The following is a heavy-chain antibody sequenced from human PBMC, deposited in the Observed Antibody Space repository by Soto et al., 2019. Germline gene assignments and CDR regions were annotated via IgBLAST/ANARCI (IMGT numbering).Heavy chain of an antibody. D-gene: IGHD3-9*01. Sequence: GGSLRLSCAASGFTFSSYAMHWVRQAPGKGLEWVAVISYDGSNKYYADSVKGRFTISRDNSKNTLYLQMNSLRAEDTAVFYCAREGPLDYDILTGYSPPYYYCGMDVWGQGTTVTVSS. CDR2: ISYDGSNK. CDR1: GFTFSSYA. V-gene: IGHV3-30-3*01. CDR3: AREGPLDYDILTGYSPPYYYCGMDV. J-gene: IGHJ6*02.